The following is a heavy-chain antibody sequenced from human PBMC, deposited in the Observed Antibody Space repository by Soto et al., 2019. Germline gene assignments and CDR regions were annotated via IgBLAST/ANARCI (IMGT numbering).Heavy chain of an antibody. CDR2: INHSGST. D-gene: IGHD5-12*01. Sequence: ASETLSLTCAVYGGPFSGYYWSWIRQPPGKGLEWIGEINHSGSTNYNPSLKSRVTISVDTSKNQFSLKLSSVTAADTAVYYCAREATRFDYWGQGTLVTVSS. V-gene: IGHV4-34*01. J-gene: IGHJ4*02. CDR3: AREATRFDY. CDR1: GGPFSGYY.